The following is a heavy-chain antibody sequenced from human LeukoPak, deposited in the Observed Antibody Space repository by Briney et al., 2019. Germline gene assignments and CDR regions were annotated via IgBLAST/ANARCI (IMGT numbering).Heavy chain of an antibody. V-gene: IGHV4-4*02. Sequence: SGTLSLTCAVSGGSISSNNWWGWVRQPPGKGLEWIGEIYHSGSPNYNPSLKSRVTISVDKSRNHFSLNLSSVTAADTAVYYCARVDINNWHSCDYWGQGTLVTVSS. CDR1: GGSISSNNW. D-gene: IGHD1-1*01. CDR3: ARVDINNWHSCDY. CDR2: IYHSGSP. J-gene: IGHJ4*02.